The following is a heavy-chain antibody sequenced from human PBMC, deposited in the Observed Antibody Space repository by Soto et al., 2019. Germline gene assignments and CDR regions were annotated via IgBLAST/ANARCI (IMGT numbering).Heavy chain of an antibody. CDR1: GYTFTSYG. D-gene: IGHD2-2*01. CDR2: ISAYNGNT. V-gene: IGHV1-18*01. CDR3: AREEGIYCSSTSCYADPFIIYGMDV. Sequence: EASVKVSCKASGYTFTSYGISWVRQAPGQGLEWMGWISAYNGNTNYAQKLQGRVTMTTDTSTSTAYMELRSLRSDDTAVYYCAREEGIYCSSTSCYADPFIIYGMDVWGQGTTVTVSS. J-gene: IGHJ6*02.